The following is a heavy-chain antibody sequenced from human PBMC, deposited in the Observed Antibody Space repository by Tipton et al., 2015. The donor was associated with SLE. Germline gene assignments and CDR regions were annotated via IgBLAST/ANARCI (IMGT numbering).Heavy chain of an antibody. CDR2: IYTSGST. V-gene: IGHV4-61*02. D-gene: IGHD3-3*01. CDR1: GGSISSGSYY. Sequence: LRLSCTVSGGSISSGSYYWSWIRQPAGKGLEWIGRIYTSGSTNYNPSLKSRVTISVDTSKNQFSLKLSSVTAADTAVYYCASYDSLGYWCQGTLVTVSS. CDR3: ASYDSLGY. J-gene: IGHJ4*02.